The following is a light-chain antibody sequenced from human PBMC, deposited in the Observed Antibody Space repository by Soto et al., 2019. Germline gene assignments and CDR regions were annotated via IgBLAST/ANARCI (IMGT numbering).Light chain of an antibody. CDR1: SSNIGAGYD. CDR3: SSYTSSSPYV. CDR2: GNS. J-gene: IGLJ1*01. V-gene: IGLV1-40*01. Sequence: QAVVTQPPSVSGAPGQRVTISCTGSSSNIGAGYDVHWYQQLPGTAPKLLIYGNSNRPSGVPDRFSGSKSGTSASLAITGLQAEDEADYYCSSYTSSSPYVFGTGTKLTVL.